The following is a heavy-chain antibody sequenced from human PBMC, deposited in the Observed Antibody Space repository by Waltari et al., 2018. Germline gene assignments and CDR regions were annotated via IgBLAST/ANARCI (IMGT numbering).Heavy chain of an antibody. D-gene: IGHD5-12*01. CDR1: GFTFSSYS. CDR2: ISSSSSYI. V-gene: IGHV3-21*01. Sequence: EVQLVESGGGLVKPGGSLRLSCAASGFTFSSYSMNWVRQAPGKGLEWVSSISSSSSYIFYTDSVKGRFAVSRDNAKNSLYLQMNSLRAEDTAVYYCGNIGAFDIWGQGTMVTVSS. CDR3: GNIGAFDI. J-gene: IGHJ3*02.